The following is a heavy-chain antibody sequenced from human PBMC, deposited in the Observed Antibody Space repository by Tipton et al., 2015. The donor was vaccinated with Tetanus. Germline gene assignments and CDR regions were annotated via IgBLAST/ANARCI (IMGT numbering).Heavy chain of an antibody. CDR1: GYMFSSHW. D-gene: IGHD2-21*02. CDR3: ARRGGGDLDH. V-gene: IGHV5-51*01. CDR2: IYPGDFEI. Sequence: VQLVQSGAEVKQPGESLKISCKGSGYMFSSHWIGWVRQMPGKGLEWMGIIYPGDFEIRYSPTFEGQVTISADKSITTAYLQWSSLRASDTAMYYCARRGGGDLDHWGQGTLVTVSS. J-gene: IGHJ4*02.